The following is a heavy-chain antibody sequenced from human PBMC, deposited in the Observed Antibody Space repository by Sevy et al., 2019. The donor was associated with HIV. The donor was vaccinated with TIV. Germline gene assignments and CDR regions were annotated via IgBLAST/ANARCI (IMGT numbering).Heavy chain of an antibody. CDR1: GFTLSDYY. CDR2: ISGSDDSGDDDPI. V-gene: IGHV3-11*01. Sequence: GGSLRLSCTASGFTLSDYYMSWIRQAPGKGLQWISYISGSDDSGDDDPIYYADSVKGRFTISRDNAKNSLYLQMSSLRADDTAVYYCARDHVKDGKGGDYYYHAMDVWGRGTTVTVSS. J-gene: IGHJ6*02. D-gene: IGHD3-16*01. CDR3: ARDHVKDGKGGDYYYHAMDV.